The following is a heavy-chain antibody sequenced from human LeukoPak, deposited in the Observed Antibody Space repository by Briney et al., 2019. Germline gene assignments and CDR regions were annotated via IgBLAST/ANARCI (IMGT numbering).Heavy chain of an antibody. CDR1: GFTFSSYW. CDR3: ARGPRYCSGGSCPIDY. J-gene: IGHJ4*02. V-gene: IGHV3-7*01. D-gene: IGHD2-15*01. Sequence: PGGSLRLSCAASGFTFSSYWMSWVRQAPGKGLEWVANIKQDGSEKYYVDSVKGRFTISRDNAKNSLYLQMSSLRAEDTAVYYCARGPRYCSGGSCPIDYWGQGTPVTVSS. CDR2: IKQDGSEK.